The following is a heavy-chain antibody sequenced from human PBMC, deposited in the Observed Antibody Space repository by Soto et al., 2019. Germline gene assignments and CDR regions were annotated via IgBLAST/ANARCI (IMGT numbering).Heavy chain of an antibody. CDR1: GYSLSSGNY. V-gene: IGHV4-38-2*01. Sequence: NPSETLSLTCAVSGYSLSSGNYWAWIRQPPGWGLEWIGSLYHIGSTHYNTSLKSRVTISVDTSKNHFSLELSSVTAADTAIYYCRSSTSCYDESCVDVWGQGTMVTVSS. J-gene: IGHJ6*02. D-gene: IGHD2-2*01. CDR3: RSSTSCYDESCVDV. CDR2: LYHIGST.